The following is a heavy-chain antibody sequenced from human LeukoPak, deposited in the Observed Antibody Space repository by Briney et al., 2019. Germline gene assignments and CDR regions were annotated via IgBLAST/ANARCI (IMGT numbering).Heavy chain of an antibody. V-gene: IGHV1-46*01. Sequence: ASVKVSCKASGYTFTSYYMHWVRQAPGQGLDWMGIINPSGGSTSYAQKLQGRVTMTTDTSTSTAYMELRSLRSDDTAVYYCARAGHRRYYYDGGYDYWGQGTLVTVSS. CDR3: ARAGHRRYYYDGGYDY. D-gene: IGHD3-22*01. CDR2: INPSGGST. J-gene: IGHJ4*02. CDR1: GYTFTSYY.